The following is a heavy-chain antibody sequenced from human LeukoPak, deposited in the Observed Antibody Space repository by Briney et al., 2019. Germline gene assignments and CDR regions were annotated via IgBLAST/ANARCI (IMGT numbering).Heavy chain of an antibody. V-gene: IGHV4-59*01. CDR2: IYYSGST. D-gene: IGHD3-22*01. J-gene: IGHJ4*02. CDR3: ARADRYFDY. Sequence: SETLSLTCTVSGGSISSYYWSWIRQPPGKGLEWIGYIYYSGSTNYNPSLKRRVTISVDTSKNQFPLKLSSVTAADTAVYYCARADRYFDYWGQGTLVTVSS. CDR1: GGSISSYY.